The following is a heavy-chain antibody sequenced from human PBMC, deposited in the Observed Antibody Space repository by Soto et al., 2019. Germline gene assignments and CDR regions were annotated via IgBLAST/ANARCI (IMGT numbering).Heavy chain of an antibody. CDR3: ARGEFDWLLPLLDY. CDR1: GGTFSSYA. Sequence: SVKVSCKASGGTFSSYAISWFRQAPGQGLEWMGGVIPIFGTANYAQKFQGRVTITADESTSTAYMELSSLRSEDTAVYYCARGEFDWLLPLLDYWGQGTMVTVSS. J-gene: IGHJ4*02. V-gene: IGHV1-69*13. D-gene: IGHD3-9*01. CDR2: VIPIFGTA.